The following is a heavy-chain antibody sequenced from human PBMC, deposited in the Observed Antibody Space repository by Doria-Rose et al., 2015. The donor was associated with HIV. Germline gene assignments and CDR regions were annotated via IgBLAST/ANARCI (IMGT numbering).Heavy chain of an antibody. Sequence: QVTLKESGPVLVKPTETLTLTCTVSGVSLSSPGMGVSWIRQPPGKALEWLANIYSDDERSYITSLKSILTIARVTSKSQVVLTMTDMDPVDTATYYCARIKSSRWYHKYYFDFWGQGTLVIVSA. CDR3: ARIKSSRWYHKYYFDF. CDR1: GVSLSSPGMG. J-gene: IGHJ4*02. D-gene: IGHD6-13*01. V-gene: IGHV2-26*01. CDR2: IYSDDER.